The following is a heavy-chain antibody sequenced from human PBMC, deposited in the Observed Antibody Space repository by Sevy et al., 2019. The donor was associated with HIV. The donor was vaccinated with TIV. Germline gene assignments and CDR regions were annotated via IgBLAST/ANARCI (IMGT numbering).Heavy chain of an antibody. CDR3: ARDKMGGSFDI. CDR2: ITTSGGTI. J-gene: IGHJ3*02. D-gene: IGHD3-16*01. CDR1: GFTFSSYD. V-gene: IGHV3-48*01. Sequence: GGSLRLSCAASGFTFSSYDMNWVRQAPGKGLEWVPFITTSGGTIYYADSVKGRFTVSRDSAENSLYLQMNSLRVEDTAVYYCARDKMGGSFDIWGQGTMVTVSS.